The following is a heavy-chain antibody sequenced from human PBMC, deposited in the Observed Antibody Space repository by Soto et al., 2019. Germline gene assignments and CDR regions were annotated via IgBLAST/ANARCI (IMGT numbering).Heavy chain of an antibody. CDR2: IYTSGST. CDR3: AKDRIAVAGDYFDY. D-gene: IGHD6-19*01. Sequence: PSETLSLTCTVSGGSISSYYWSWIRQPAGKGLEWIGRIYTSGSTNYNPSLKRRVTMSVDTSKNQFSLKLSSVTAADTAVYYCAKDRIAVAGDYFDYWGQGTLVTVSS. CDR1: GGSISSYY. V-gene: IGHV4-4*07. J-gene: IGHJ4*02.